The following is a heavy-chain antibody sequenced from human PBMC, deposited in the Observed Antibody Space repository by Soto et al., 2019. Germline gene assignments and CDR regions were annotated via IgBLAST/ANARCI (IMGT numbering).Heavy chain of an antibody. V-gene: IGHV1-8*01. D-gene: IGHD2-15*01. Sequence: QEQLLQSGAEVKKPVASVKVSCKTSGYTFTDYDINWVRQATGQGLEWIGWMNPNSGETGYAQKFQGRVTMTRSASLSTAYLELSSLRSEDTAVYYCARVAVAARPRWYNWFDPWGQGTLVTVSS. J-gene: IGHJ5*02. CDR1: GYTFTDYD. CDR2: MNPNSGET. CDR3: ARVAVAARPRWYNWFDP.